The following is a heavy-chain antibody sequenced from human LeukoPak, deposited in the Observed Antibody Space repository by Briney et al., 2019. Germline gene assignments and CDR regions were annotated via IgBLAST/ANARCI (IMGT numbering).Heavy chain of an antibody. D-gene: IGHD3-9*01. V-gene: IGHV4-59*11. J-gene: IGHJ6*03. Sequence: SETLSLTCSVSGDYINSHYWTWIRQSSGRGLEWLGYIHFGGSTNYNPSLKSRVTISVDTSKNQFSLKLSSVTAADTAVYYRARATGDGYDILTYYYMDVWGKGTTVTISS. CDR3: ARATGDGYDILTYYYMDV. CDR2: IHFGGST. CDR1: GDYINSHY.